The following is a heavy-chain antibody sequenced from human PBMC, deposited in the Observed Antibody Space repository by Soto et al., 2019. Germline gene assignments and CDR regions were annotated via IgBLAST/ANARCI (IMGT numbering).Heavy chain of an antibody. Sequence: GGSLRLSCAASGFTFSSYAMSWVRQAPGKGLEWVSGISGSGNSTYYADSVKGRFTISGDNSKNTLYLQMNSLRAEDTAVYYCARGPYCSSTSCYTVGDFNYWGQGTLVTVSS. V-gene: IGHV3-23*01. CDR1: GFTFSSYA. J-gene: IGHJ4*02. D-gene: IGHD2-2*02. CDR3: ARGPYCSSTSCYTVGDFNY. CDR2: ISGSGNST.